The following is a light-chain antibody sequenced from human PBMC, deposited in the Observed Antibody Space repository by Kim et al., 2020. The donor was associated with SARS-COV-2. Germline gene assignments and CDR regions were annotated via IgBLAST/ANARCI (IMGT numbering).Light chain of an antibody. CDR3: QSYDSSLSGWV. CDR2: GNS. V-gene: IGLV1-40*01. CDR1: SSNIGAGYD. Sequence: QRVTISCTGSSSNIGAGYDVHWYQQLPGTAPKLLIYGNSNRPSGVPDRFSGSKSGTSASLAITGLQAEDEVDYYCQSYDSSLSGWVFGGGTQLTVL. J-gene: IGLJ3*02.